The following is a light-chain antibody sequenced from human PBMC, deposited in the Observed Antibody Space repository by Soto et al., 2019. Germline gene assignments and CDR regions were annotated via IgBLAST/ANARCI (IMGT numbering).Light chain of an antibody. CDR3: QQSYSTPPT. CDR1: QSISSY. Sequence: DIPMTQSPSSLSASVGDRVTITCRASQSISSYLNWYQQKPGKAPKLLIYAASSLQSGVPSRFRGSGSGADFTLTISSLQPEDFATYYCQQSYSTPPTFGHGTKVEIK. V-gene: IGKV1-39*01. J-gene: IGKJ1*01. CDR2: AAS.